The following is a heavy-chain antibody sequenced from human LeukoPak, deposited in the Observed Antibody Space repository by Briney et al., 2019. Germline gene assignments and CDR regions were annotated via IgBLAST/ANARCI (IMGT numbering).Heavy chain of an antibody. V-gene: IGHV4-59*01. CDR1: GGPISSYY. D-gene: IGHD5-12*01. CDR3: ARWILRQDDYGMDV. CDR2: IHQSGST. Sequence: SETLSLTCTVSGGPISSYYLSWIRRPPGEGLEWIAGIHQSGSTNYNPSLQSGLTISVDTAKNQFSLKLNSVAAADTAVYYCARWILRQDDYGMDVWGQGTTVIVSS. J-gene: IGHJ6*02.